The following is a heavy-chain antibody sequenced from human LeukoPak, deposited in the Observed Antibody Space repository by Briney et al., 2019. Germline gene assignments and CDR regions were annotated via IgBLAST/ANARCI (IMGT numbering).Heavy chain of an antibody. J-gene: IGHJ4*02. CDR3: ARDNDSRDPPHFDY. Sequence: ASVKVSCKASGYTFTGYYMHWVRQAPGQGLEWMGWINPNSGGTNYAQKFQGRVTMTRDTSISTASMELSSLRSEDTAVYYCARDNDSRDPPHFDYWGQGTLVTVSS. CDR2: INPNSGGT. D-gene: IGHD3-16*01. CDR1: GYTFTGYY. V-gene: IGHV1-2*02.